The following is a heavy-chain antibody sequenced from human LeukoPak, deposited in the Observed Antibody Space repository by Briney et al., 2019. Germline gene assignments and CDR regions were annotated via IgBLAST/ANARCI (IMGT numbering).Heavy chain of an antibody. CDR3: AKEAPHTAVLIALPEWNYIDS. Sequence: PTGGSLRLSCAASGFSFSSFAMSWVRQAPGKGLEWVAIISGSGGGTYYADSVKGRFTVSRDFFTSTLDLQMTSLRAEDTAVYYCAKEAPHTAVLIALPEWNYIDSWGRGILVSVSS. CDR1: GFSFSSFA. J-gene: IGHJ4*02. CDR2: ISGSGGGT. V-gene: IGHV3-23*01. D-gene: IGHD2-21*01.